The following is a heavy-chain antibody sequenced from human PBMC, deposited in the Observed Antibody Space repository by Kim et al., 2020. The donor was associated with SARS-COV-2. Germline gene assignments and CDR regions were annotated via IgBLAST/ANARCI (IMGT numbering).Heavy chain of an antibody. J-gene: IGHJ4*02. Sequence: NPSLKSRVTRSVDTSKNQFSLKLSSVTAADTAVYYCARGGEGSGSYYFDYWGQGTLVTVSS. V-gene: IGHV4-31*02. D-gene: IGHD3-22*01. CDR3: ARGGEGSGSYYFDY.